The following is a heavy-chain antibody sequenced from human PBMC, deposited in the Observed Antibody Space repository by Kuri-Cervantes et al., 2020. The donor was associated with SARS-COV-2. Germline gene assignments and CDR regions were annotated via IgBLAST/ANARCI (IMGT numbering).Heavy chain of an antibody. CDR1: GFTFSNYA. J-gene: IGHJ3*02. CDR3: AKDRAVARGAFDI. D-gene: IGHD3-10*01. CDR2: ISGSGGST. Sequence: GESLKISCAASGFTFSNYAMSWVRQAPGKGLEWVSAISGSGGSTYYADSVKGRFTISRDNSKNTLYLQMNSLRAEDTAVYYCAKDRAVARGAFDIWGQGTMVTVSS. V-gene: IGHV3-23*01.